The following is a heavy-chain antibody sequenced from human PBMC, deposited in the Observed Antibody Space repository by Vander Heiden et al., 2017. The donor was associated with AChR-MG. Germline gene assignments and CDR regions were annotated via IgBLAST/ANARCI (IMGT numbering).Heavy chain of an antibody. Sequence: EVQLLESGGGLVQPGGSLRLSCAASGFTFSSYARGWVPQAPGKGLEWVSAISGSGGSTYYADSVKGRFTISRDNSKNTLYLQMNSLRAEDTAVYYCAKDPWGYCSSTSCYSEDYWGQGTLVTVSS. CDR2: ISGSGGST. V-gene: IGHV3-23*01. D-gene: IGHD2-2*01. CDR3: AKDPWGYCSSTSCYSEDY. J-gene: IGHJ4*02. CDR1: GFTFSSYA.